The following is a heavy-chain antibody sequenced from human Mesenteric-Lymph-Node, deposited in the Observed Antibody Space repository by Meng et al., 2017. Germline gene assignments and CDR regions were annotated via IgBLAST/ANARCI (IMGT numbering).Heavy chain of an antibody. CDR1: GYTFTSYA. CDR2: INAGNGNT. Sequence: ASVKVSCKASGYTFTSYAMHWVRQAPGQRLEWMGWINAGNGNTKYSQKFQGRVTITRDTSASTAYMELSSLRSEDTAVYYCARDTDYDFWSGYYTRPFDYWGQGTLVTVSS. J-gene: IGHJ4*02. V-gene: IGHV1-3*01. D-gene: IGHD3-3*01. CDR3: ARDTDYDFWSGYYTRPFDY.